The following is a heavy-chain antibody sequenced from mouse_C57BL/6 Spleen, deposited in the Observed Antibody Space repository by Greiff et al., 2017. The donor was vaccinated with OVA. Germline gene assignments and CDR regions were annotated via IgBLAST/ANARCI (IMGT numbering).Heavy chain of an antibody. Sequence: QVQLQQSGAELVRPGTSVKVSCKASGYAFTNYLIEWVKQRPGQGLEWIGVINPGSGGTNYNEKFKGKATLTADKSSSTAYMQLSSLTSEDSAVYFCARSGITTVVALHPLDYWGQGTTLTVSS. CDR3: ARSGITTVVALHPLDY. CDR2: INPGSGGT. CDR1: GYAFTNYL. J-gene: IGHJ2*01. D-gene: IGHD1-1*01. V-gene: IGHV1-54*01.